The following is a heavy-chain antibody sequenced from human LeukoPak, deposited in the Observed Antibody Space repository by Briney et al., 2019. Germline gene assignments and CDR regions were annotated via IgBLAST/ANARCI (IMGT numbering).Heavy chain of an antibody. CDR3: ARSLTGQYYDSSGYDAFDI. CDR1: GYSFTSYW. J-gene: IGHJ3*02. V-gene: IGHV5-51*01. D-gene: IGHD3-22*01. CDR2: IYPGDSDT. Sequence: GESLKISCKGSGYSFTSYWIGWVRQMPGKGLEWMGIIYPGDSDTRYSPSFQGQVTISADKSISTAYLQWSSLKASDTAMYYCARSLTGQYYDSSGYDAFDIWGQGTMVTVSS.